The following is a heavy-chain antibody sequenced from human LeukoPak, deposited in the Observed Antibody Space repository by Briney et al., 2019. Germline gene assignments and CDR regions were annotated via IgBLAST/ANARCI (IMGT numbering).Heavy chain of an antibody. CDR2: IYYSGST. CDR3: ARVYYSRSYDYWYFDL. CDR1: GGPISSYY. J-gene: IGHJ2*01. D-gene: IGHD6-13*01. V-gene: IGHV4-59*01. Sequence: PSETLSLTCSVSGGPISSYYWSWIRQPPGKGLEWIGYIYYSGSTNYNPSLKSRVIISVDTSKNQFSLKLSSVTAADTAFYYCARVYYSRSYDYWYFDLWGRGTLVTVSS.